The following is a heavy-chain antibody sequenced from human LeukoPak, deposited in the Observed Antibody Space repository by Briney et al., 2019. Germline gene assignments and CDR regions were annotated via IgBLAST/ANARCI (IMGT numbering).Heavy chain of an antibody. J-gene: IGHJ4*02. CDR2: ISGSGGST. D-gene: IGHD3-10*01. CDR1: GFTFSSYA. CDR3: AKVRLGYGSGSYDY. V-gene: IGHV3-23*01. Sequence: GGSLRLSCAASGFTFSSYAMSWVRQAPGKGLEWVSAISGSGGSTYYADSVKGRFTISRDNSKNTLYLQMNSLRAEDTAVYYCAKVRLGYGSGSYDYWGQGTLVTVSS.